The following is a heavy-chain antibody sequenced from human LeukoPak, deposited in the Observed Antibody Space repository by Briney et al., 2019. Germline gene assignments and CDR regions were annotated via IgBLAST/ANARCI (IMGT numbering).Heavy chain of an antibody. V-gene: IGHV3-30*02. CDR1: GFTFSNYG. CDR3: AKDLRYGRDFDY. CDR2: IRYDGTNK. Sequence: PGGSLRLSCAASGFTFSNYGMHWVRQAPGKGLEWVAFIRYDGTNKYYADSVKGRFTISRDSSKNTLYLQMNSLRAEDTAVYYCAKDLRYGRDFDYWGQGTLVTVSS. J-gene: IGHJ4*02. D-gene: IGHD5-18*01.